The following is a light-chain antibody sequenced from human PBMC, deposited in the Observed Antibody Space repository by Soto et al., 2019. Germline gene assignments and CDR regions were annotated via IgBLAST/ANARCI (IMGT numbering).Light chain of an antibody. CDR3: HQYVSSPLP. V-gene: IGKV3-20*01. CDR2: GAS. CDR1: QSVSSSY. J-gene: IGKJ1*01. Sequence: EIVLTQSPGTLSLSPGERATLSCRARQSVSSSYLAWYQQKPGQAPRLLIYGASSRSTGIPDRFSGSGSGTDFTLTISRLEPEDCAVYYCHQYVSSPLPFGQGTKVQI.